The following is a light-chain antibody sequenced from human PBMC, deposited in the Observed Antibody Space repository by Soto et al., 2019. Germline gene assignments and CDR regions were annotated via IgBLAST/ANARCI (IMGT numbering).Light chain of an antibody. CDR2: DAS. J-gene: IGKJ1*01. V-gene: IGKV3-11*01. Sequence: EIVLTQSPATLSLSPGERATLSCRASQSVSSYLAWYQQKPGQAPRLLIYDASNRATGIPARFSGSGSGTDFTLTISSLEPEDFAVYYCQQRSNXPPWTFGQGTKVDIK. CDR3: QQRSNXPPWT. CDR1: QSVSSY.